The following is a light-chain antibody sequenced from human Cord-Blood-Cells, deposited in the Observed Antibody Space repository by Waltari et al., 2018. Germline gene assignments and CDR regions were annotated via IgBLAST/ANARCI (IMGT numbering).Light chain of an antibody. J-gene: IGKJ1*01. CDR1: QSISSW. CDR3: QQYNSYG. Sequence: DFQMTQSPSTLSASVGDRVTITCRASQSISSWLAWYQQKPGKAPKLLIYKASSLESGVPSRFSGSGSGTEFTLTISSLQPDDFATYYCQQYNSYGFGQGTKVEIK. V-gene: IGKV1-5*03. CDR2: KAS.